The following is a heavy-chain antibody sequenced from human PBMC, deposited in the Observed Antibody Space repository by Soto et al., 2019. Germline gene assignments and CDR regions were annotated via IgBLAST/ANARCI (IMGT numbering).Heavy chain of an antibody. CDR1: GDSISSSNW. Sequence: SETLSLTCVVSGDSISSSNWWSWVRQPPGKGLEWIGYIYHSGSTLYNPSLKSRVTISVDKSKNQFSLKLSSVTAADTAVYYCARDQLEGNWFDLWGQGNLVTVSS. J-gene: IGHJ5*02. D-gene: IGHD1-1*01. V-gene: IGHV4-4*02. CDR2: IYHSGST. CDR3: ARDQLEGNWFDL.